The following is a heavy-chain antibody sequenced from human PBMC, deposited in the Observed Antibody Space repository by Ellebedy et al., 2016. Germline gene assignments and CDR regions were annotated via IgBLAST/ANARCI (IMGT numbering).Heavy chain of an antibody. V-gene: IGHV3-73*01. CDR1: GFTFSGSP. CDR2: IRTKVNSYAT. D-gene: IGHD3-10*01. CDR3: SRGHDDSGSDY. J-gene: IGHJ4*02. Sequence: GGSLRLSCAASGFTFSGSPMHWVRQASGKGLEWVGRIRTKVNSYATAYGASVKGRFTISRDDSKNTAYLQMNSLKTEDTAVYYCSRGHDDSGSDYWGQGILVTVSS.